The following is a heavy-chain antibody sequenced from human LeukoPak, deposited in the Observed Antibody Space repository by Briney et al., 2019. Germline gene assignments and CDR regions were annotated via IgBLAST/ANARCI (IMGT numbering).Heavy chain of an antibody. CDR1: GFTFSSYW. D-gene: IGHD6-13*01. Sequence: GGSLRLTCAASGFTFSSYWMSWVRQAPGKGLEWVANIKQDGSEKYYVDSVKGRFTISRDNAKNSLYLQMNSLRAEDTAVYYCASKYSSSWSFDYWGQGTLVTVSS. CDR2: IKQDGSEK. J-gene: IGHJ4*02. V-gene: IGHV3-7*01. CDR3: ASKYSSSWSFDY.